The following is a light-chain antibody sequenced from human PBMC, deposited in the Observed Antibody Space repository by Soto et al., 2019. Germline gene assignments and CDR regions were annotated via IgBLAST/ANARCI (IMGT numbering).Light chain of an antibody. J-gene: IGKJ5*01. CDR3: QQRNSYPIT. CDR2: TAS. V-gene: IGKV1-9*01. CDR1: QGISNY. Sequence: DIQLTQSPSFLSASVGDRVTITCRASQGISNYLAWYQQKPGKAPNLLIHTASTLQSGVPSRFSGSGSGTEFTLTISSLQPEGCATYYCQQRNSYPITFGQGTRLEIK.